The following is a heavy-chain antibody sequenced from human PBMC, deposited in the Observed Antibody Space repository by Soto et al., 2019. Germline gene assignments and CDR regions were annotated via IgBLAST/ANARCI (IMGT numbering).Heavy chain of an antibody. CDR3: AHRPSYCSGGSCYSGFDY. D-gene: IGHD2-15*01. Sequence: TLKGPVLRRVKPTQTLTLTSTFLGFSLTPSEVGVGWSGSPPEKPLGGFALIYWDDDKRYSPSLKSRLTITKDTSKNQVVLTMTNMDPVDTATYYCAHRPSYCSGGSCYSGFDYWGQGTLVTVSS. V-gene: IGHV2-5*02. J-gene: IGHJ4*02. CDR2: IYWDDDK. CDR1: GFSLTPSEVG.